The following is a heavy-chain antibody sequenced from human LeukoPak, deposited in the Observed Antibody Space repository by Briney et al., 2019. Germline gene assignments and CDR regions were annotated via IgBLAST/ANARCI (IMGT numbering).Heavy chain of an antibody. Sequence: GGSLRLSCAASGFTFSNAWMSWVRQAPGKGLEWVGRIKSKTDGGTTDYAAPVKGRFTISRDDSKNTLYLQMNSLKTEDTAVYYCTTDPSMIVPLDYWGQGTLVTVSS. CDR3: TTDPSMIVPLDY. D-gene: IGHD3-22*01. J-gene: IGHJ4*02. V-gene: IGHV3-15*01. CDR1: GFTFSNAW. CDR2: IKSKTDGGTT.